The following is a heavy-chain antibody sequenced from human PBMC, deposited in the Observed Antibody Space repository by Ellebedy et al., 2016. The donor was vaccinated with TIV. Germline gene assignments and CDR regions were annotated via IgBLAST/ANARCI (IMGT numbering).Heavy chain of an antibody. V-gene: IGHV3-21*06. CDR2: IVSSGREA. J-gene: IGHJ4*02. Sequence: GGSLRLSXAASGFTFSIFGMTWVRQAPGKGLEWVATIVSSGREAYYADPLKGRFTISRDNAMNSVHLQLNSLSVEDTAVYYCTRDGSEWSRDYWGQGTLVTVSS. CDR3: TRDGSEWSRDY. D-gene: IGHD3-3*01. CDR1: GFTFSIFG.